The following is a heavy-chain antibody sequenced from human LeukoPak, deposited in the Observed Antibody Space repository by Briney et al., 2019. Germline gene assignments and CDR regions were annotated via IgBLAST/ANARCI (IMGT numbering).Heavy chain of an antibody. CDR1: GYTFTSYG. CDR3: ARVVSGIILYGMDV. CDR2: ISGYNGNT. V-gene: IGHV1-18*01. J-gene: IGHJ6*02. D-gene: IGHD1-26*01. Sequence: ASVKVSCKASGYTFTSYGISWVRQAPGQGLEWMGWISGYNGNTKYAQKLQGRVTMTTDTSTTTVYMEPRSLRSDDTAVYYCARVVSGIILYGMDVWGQGTTVSVSS.